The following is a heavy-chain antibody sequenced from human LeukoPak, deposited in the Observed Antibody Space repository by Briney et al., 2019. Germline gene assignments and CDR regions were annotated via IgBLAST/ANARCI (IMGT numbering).Heavy chain of an antibody. Sequence: ASVKVSCKASGYTFTDYHIHWVRLAPGQGLEWMGWINPNTGGTNYAQKFPGRVTMTRDTSISTAFMELNRLTSDDTAVYYCARVSSLDWFSDYWGQGTLVTVSS. CDR2: INPNTGGT. J-gene: IGHJ4*02. CDR1: GYTFTDYH. V-gene: IGHV1-2*02. CDR3: ARVSSLDWFSDY. D-gene: IGHD3-9*01.